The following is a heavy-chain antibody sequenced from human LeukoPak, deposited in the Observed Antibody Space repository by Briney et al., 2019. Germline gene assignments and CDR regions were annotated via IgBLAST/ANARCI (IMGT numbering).Heavy chain of an antibody. V-gene: IGHV3-21*01. CDR1: GFTFSSYS. CDR3: ARELSAARTIIYYYYYGMDV. Sequence: GGSLRLSCAASGFTFSSYSMNWVRQAPGKGLEWVLSISSSSSYIYYADSVKGRFTISRDNAKNSLYLQMNSLRAEDTAVYYCARELSAARTIIYYYYYGMDVWGQGTTVTVSS. D-gene: IGHD6-13*01. J-gene: IGHJ6*02. CDR2: ISSSSSYI.